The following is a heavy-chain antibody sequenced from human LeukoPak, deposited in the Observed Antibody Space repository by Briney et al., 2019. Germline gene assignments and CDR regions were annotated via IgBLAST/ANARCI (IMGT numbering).Heavy chain of an antibody. CDR3: ARKVVSGSYYDY. CDR1: GYTFTSYY. CDR2: INPNSGGT. J-gene: IGHJ4*02. V-gene: IGHV1-2*06. Sequence: GASVKVSCKASGYTFTSYYMHWVRQAPGQGLEWMGRINPNSGGTNYAQKFQGRVTMTRDTSISTAYMELSRLRSDDTAVYYCARKVVSGSYYDYWGQGTLVTVSS. D-gene: IGHD1-26*01.